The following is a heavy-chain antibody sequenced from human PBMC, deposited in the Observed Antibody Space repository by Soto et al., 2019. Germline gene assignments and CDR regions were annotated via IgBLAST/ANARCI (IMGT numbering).Heavy chain of an antibody. D-gene: IGHD3-10*01. J-gene: IGHJ6*02. V-gene: IGHV1-69*01. CDR2: IMPTVDSA. CDR3: AVAAVREIMAQESSGMAV. Sequence: QVQLVQSGAEVKTPGSSVKVSCKASGGTLSDYAISWVRQAPGQGLEWMGGIMPTVDSANYAQNFQGRLTISADEARSPANLELSSLRSDDTAVYYCAVAAVREIMAQESSGMAVWGQGPTVIVSS. CDR1: GGTLSDYA.